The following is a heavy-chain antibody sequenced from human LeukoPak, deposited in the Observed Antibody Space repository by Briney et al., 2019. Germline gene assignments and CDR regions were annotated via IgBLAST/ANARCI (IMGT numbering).Heavy chain of an antibody. CDR1: GYTFTSYG. Sequence: HRASVKVSCKASGYTFTSYGISWVRQAPGQGLEWMGWISAYNGNTNYALKLQGRVSMTTDTSTSTAYMELRGLRSDDTAVYYCARRSTLYSSGWFYFDYWGQGTLVTVSS. CDR2: ISAYNGNT. V-gene: IGHV1-18*01. CDR3: ARRSTLYSSGWFYFDY. D-gene: IGHD6-19*01. J-gene: IGHJ4*02.